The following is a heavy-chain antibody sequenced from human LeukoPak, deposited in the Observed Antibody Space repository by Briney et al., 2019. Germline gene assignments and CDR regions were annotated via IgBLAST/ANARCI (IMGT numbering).Heavy chain of an antibody. CDR2: IYPDDSDT. D-gene: IGHD6-13*01. Sequence: GESLKISCQHSEYSFPHYCIGWVRQMPGKGLEWMGIIYPDDSDTRYSPSFQGQVTISADRSTSTAYLQWDSLKASDTAMYYCAIGRGGQQLGDSWGHGTLVTVSS. J-gene: IGHJ5*01. CDR1: EYSFPHYC. V-gene: IGHV5-51*01. CDR3: AIGRGGQQLGDS.